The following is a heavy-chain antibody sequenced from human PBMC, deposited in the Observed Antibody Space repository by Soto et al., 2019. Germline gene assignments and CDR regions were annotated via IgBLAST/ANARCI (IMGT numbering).Heavy chain of an antibody. J-gene: IGHJ4*02. D-gene: IGHD3-22*01. CDR1: GYSFTRYW. V-gene: IGHV5-51*01. CDR3: ARPLVTDSSGYVFDY. Sequence: PGESLKISCKGSGYSFTRYWIGWVRQMPGKGLEWMGIIYPGDSDTRYSPSSQGQVTISADKSISTAYLQWSSLKASDTAMYYCARPLVTDSSGYVFDYWGQGTLVTVSS. CDR2: IYPGDSDT.